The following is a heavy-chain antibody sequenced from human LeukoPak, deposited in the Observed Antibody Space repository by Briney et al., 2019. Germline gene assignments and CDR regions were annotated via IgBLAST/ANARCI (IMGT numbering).Heavy chain of an antibody. CDR1: GFTFCSYV. V-gene: IGHV3-33*01. CDR2: LWYGGSNK. J-gene: IGHJ6*02. Sequence: PGRALRLSCAASGFTFCSYVMRWGPPAPGKRLEWVADLWYGGSNKYYADSVKGRFTISRDNSKNTLYLQMNSLRAEDTAVYYCARGIIADGAVALPWEGGIDVWGQGNTVTVSS. D-gene: IGHD6-19*01. CDR3: ARGIIADGAVALPWEGGIDV.